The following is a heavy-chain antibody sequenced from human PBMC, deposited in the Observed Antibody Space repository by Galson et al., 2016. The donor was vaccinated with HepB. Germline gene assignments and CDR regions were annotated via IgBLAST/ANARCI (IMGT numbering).Heavy chain of an antibody. Sequence: SVKVSCKASGYTFASYDINWVRQATGQGLEWMGWMNVNTGNTGYAQKFQGRVIMTRDPSISTAYMELSSLRSEDTAVYYGARRWHYLGDDLWGQGTLVVVSS. J-gene: IGHJ5*02. CDR1: GYTFASYD. CDR2: MNVNTGNT. CDR3: ARRWHYLGDDL. V-gene: IGHV1-8*01. D-gene: IGHD5-24*01.